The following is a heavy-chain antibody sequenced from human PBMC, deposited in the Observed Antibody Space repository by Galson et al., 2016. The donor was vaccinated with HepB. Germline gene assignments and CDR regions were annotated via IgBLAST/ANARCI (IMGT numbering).Heavy chain of an antibody. V-gene: IGHV4-39*01. J-gene: IGHJ4*02. CDR2: INYSGNT. CDR3: ARVAWYQYGSGSYDY. Sequence: LSLTCTVSGGSISSRNYYWGWIRQPPGKGLEWIGSINYSGNTYYNPSLKSRVTMSIDTSKNQFSLRLSSVTAADTAVYYCARVAWYQYGSGSYDYWGQGTLVSVSS. CDR1: GGSISSRNYY. D-gene: IGHD3-10*01.